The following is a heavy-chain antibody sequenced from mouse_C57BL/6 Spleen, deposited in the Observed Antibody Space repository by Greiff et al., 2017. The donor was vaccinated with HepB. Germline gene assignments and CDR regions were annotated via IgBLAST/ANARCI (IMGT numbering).Heavy chain of an antibody. J-gene: IGHJ2*01. V-gene: IGHV5-4*01. CDR2: ISDGGSYT. CDR3: ARVGDYYGNYVDY. Sequence: EVQLVESGGGLVKPGGSLKLSCAASGFTLSSYAMSWVRQTPEKRLEWVATISDGGSYTYYPDNVKGRFTISRDNAKNNLYLQMSHLKSEDTAMYYCARVGDYYGNYVDYWGQGTTLTVSS. CDR1: GFTLSSYA. D-gene: IGHD2-1*01.